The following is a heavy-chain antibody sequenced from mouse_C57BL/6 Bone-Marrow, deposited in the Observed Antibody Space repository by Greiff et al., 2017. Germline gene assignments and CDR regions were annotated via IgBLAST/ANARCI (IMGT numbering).Heavy chain of an antibody. D-gene: IGHD2-3*01. CDR1: GYTFTSYW. CDR3: AREGWLLPPFAY. V-gene: IGHV1-64*01. CDR2: IHPNSGST. Sequence: QVQLQQPGAELVKPGASVKLSCKASGYTFTSYWMHWVKQRPGQGLEWIGMIHPNSGSTNYNEKFKSKATLTVDKSSSTAYMQLSSLTSEDSAVYYWAREGWLLPPFAYWGQGTLVTVSA. J-gene: IGHJ3*01.